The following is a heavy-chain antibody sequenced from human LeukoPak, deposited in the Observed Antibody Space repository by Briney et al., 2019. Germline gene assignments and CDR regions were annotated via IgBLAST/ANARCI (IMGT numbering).Heavy chain of an antibody. Sequence: SETLSLTCTVSDGSISSGDYYWSWIRQPPGKGLEWIGYIYYSGSTYYNPSLKSRVTISVDTSKNQFSLKLSSVTAADTAVYYCAREVIDSSGYYFYFDYWGQGALVTVSS. V-gene: IGHV4-30-4*01. D-gene: IGHD3-22*01. CDR2: IYYSGST. J-gene: IGHJ4*02. CDR1: DGSISSGDYY. CDR3: AREVIDSSGYYFYFDY.